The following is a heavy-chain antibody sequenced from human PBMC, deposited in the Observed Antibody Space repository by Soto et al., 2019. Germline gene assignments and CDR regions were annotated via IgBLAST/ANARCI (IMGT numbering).Heavy chain of an antibody. CDR1: GFSLSNVRMG. Sequence: QVTLKESGPVLVKPPETLTLTCTVSGFSLSNVRMGVSWIRQPPGKALEWLAHIFSDDDKSYNSSLKTRLTISKDTSKSQVALTMTTMDPVDTVPYCRRRQMVMVLETHYYAVDVWGQGTTVTVSS. V-gene: IGHV2-26*01. D-gene: IGHD3-22*01. CDR2: IFSDDDK. J-gene: IGHJ6*02. CDR3: RRQMVMVLETHYYAVDV.